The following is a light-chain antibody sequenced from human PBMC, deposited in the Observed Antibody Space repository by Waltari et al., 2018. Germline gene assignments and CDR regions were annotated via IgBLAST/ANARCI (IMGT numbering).Light chain of an antibody. J-gene: IGLJ3*02. Sequence: NFMLTQPHSVSESPGKTVTISCTVHSGSIASNFVQWYQQRPGSAPTTVIYEDNQRPSGVPDRFSGSIDRSSNSASLTSSGLKTEDEADYYCQSYDSSNHWVFGGGTKVTVL. CDR3: QSYDSSNHWV. V-gene: IGLV6-57*02. CDR2: EDN. CDR1: SGSIASNF.